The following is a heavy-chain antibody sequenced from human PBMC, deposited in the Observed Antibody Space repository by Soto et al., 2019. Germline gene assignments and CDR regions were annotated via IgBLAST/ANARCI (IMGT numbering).Heavy chain of an antibody. J-gene: IGHJ5*02. CDR1: GFTFSSYW. V-gene: IGHV3-7*01. Sequence: EVQLVESGGGLVQPGGSLRLSCAASGFTFSSYWMSWVRQAPGKGLEWVANIKQDGSEKYYVDSVKGRFTISRDNAKNSLYLQMNSLRAEDTAVYYCARFGEGGYSYGSPLGDWFDPWGQGTLVTVSS. D-gene: IGHD5-18*01. CDR2: IKQDGSEK. CDR3: ARFGEGGYSYGSPLGDWFDP.